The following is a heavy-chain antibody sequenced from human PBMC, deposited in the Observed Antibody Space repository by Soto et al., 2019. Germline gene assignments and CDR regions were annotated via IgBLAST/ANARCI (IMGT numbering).Heavy chain of an antibody. CDR3: ARDQDTAMVSPYYYYGMDV. D-gene: IGHD5-18*01. Sequence: SVGSLRLSCAASGFTFSSYSMNWVRPAPGKGLEWVSYISSSSSTIYYADSVKGRFTISRDNAKNSLYLQMKSLRDEDTAVYYCARDQDTAMVSPYYYYGMDVWGQGTTVTVSS. V-gene: IGHV3-48*02. J-gene: IGHJ6*02. CDR1: GFTFSSYS. CDR2: ISSSSSTI.